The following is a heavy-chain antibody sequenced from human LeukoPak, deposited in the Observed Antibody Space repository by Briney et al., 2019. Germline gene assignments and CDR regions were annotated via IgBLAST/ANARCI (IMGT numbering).Heavy chain of an antibody. V-gene: IGHV2-70*11. D-gene: IGHD1-26*01. Sequence: SGPTLVNPTQTLTLTCTFSGFSLSTNSMWVSWIRQPPGKALEWLARIGWVDDKYYSTSLKTRLTISKDTSKNQVVLTMTNMDPVDTATYYCARMITLSDGRYSSKTLDYWGQGTLVTVSS. CDR3: ARMITLSDGRYSSKTLDY. CDR1: GFSLSTNSMW. J-gene: IGHJ4*02. CDR2: IGWVDDK.